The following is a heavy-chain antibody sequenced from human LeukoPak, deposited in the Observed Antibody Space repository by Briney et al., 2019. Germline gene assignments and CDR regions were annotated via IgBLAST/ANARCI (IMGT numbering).Heavy chain of an antibody. J-gene: IGHJ4*02. CDR2: ISERGGST. CDR1: GITLSNYG. Sequence: GGFLRLSCVVSGITLSNYGMSWVRQAPGKGLEWVSGISERGGSTNYADSVKGRFIISRDTSKNTVYLQMNSLRVEDTAVYFCAKRGIVIRAVIIIGFHKEAYYFDYWGQGILVTVSS. V-gene: IGHV3-23*01. D-gene: IGHD3-10*01. CDR3: AKRGIVIRAVIIIGFHKEAYYFDY.